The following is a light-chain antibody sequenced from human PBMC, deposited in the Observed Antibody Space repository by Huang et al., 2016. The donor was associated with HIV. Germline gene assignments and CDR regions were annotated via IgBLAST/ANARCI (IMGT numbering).Light chain of an antibody. Sequence: VVTQSPLSLPVTLGQPASISCKSSQSLLYSDGNTYLNWFHQRPGQSARRLIYRISKRDAGVPDRFSGSGSGTNFTLKISRVEAEDVGFYYCMQGTLWPRTFGQGTQVEIK. CDR1: QSLLYSDGNTY. CDR3: MQGTLWPRT. CDR2: RIS. J-gene: IGKJ1*01. V-gene: IGKV2-30*01.